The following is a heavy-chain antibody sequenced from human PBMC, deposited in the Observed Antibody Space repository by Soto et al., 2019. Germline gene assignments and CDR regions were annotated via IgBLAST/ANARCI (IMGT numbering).Heavy chain of an antibody. Sequence: GGSLRLSCAASGFTFSSYGMHWVRQAPGKGLEWVAIISYDGSNKYYADSVKGRFTISRDDSKNTLYLQMNSLRAEDTAVYYCANNFVFPRPWDPWGQEPVVTVSS. CDR1: GFTFSSYG. V-gene: IGHV3-30*18. CDR2: ISYDGSNK. J-gene: IGHJ5*02. D-gene: IGHD3-9*01. CDR3: ANNFVFPRPWDP.